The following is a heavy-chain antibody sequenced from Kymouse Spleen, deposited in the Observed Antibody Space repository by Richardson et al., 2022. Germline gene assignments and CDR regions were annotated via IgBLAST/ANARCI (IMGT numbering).Heavy chain of an antibody. Sequence: EVQLVESGGGLVQPGGSLRLSCAASGFTFSSYAMSWVRQAPGKGLEWVSAISGSGGSTYYADSVKGRFTISRDNSKNTLYLQMNSLRAEDTAVYYCAKCITGTIYYYYYGMDVWGQGTTVTVSS. CDR3: AKCITGTIYYYYYGMDV. J-gene: IGHJ6*02. D-gene: IGHD1-7*01. V-gene: IGHV3-23*04. CDR1: GFTFSSYA. CDR2: ISGSGGST.